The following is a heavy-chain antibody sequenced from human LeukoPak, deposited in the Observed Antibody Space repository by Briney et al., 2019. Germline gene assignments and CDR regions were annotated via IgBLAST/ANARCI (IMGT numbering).Heavy chain of an antibody. CDR2: ISSSSSYI. Sequence: GGSLRLSCAAPGFTYSSYSMNWVRQAPGKGLEWVSSISSSSSYIYYADSVKGRFTISRDNAKNSLYLQMNSLRAEDTAVYYCAREKDSMYYDFWSGYYGALDYWGQGTLVTVSS. CDR3: AREKDSMYYDFWSGYYGALDY. D-gene: IGHD3-3*01. CDR1: GFTYSSYS. J-gene: IGHJ4*02. V-gene: IGHV3-21*01.